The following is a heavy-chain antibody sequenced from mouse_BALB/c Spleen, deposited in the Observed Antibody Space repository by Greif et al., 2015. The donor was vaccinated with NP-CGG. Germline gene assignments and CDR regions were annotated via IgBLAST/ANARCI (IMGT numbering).Heavy chain of an antibody. D-gene: IGHD2-14*01. V-gene: IGHV3-2*02. CDR2: ISYSGST. J-gene: IGHJ4*01. CDR1: GYSITSDYA. Sequence: EVQLQQSGPGLVKPSQSLSLTCTVTGYSITSDYAWNWIRQFPGNKLEWMGYISYSGSTSYNPSLKSRISITRDTSKNQFFLQLNSVTTEDTATYYCARSNRYDGYAMDYWGQGTSVTVSS. CDR3: ARSNRYDGYAMDY.